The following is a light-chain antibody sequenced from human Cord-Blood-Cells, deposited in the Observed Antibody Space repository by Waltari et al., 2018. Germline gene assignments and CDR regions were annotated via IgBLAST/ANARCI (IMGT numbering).Light chain of an antibody. Sequence: DIQMTQSPSSLSASVGDRVTITCRASQSISSYLNWYQQKPGKAPKLLSYAASSLQSGVPSRFSGSGSETDFTLTISSLQPEDFATYYCQQIYSTPQTFGQGTKVEIK. CDR2: AAS. CDR1: QSISSY. CDR3: QQIYSTPQT. V-gene: IGKV1-39*01. J-gene: IGKJ1*01.